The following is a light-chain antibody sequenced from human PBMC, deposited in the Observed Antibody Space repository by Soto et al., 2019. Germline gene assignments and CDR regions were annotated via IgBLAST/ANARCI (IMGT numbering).Light chain of an antibody. CDR1: SSNIGAGYD. V-gene: IGLV1-40*01. J-gene: IGLJ3*02. CDR3: QSYDSSLSGWV. Sequence: QSVLTQPPSVSGAPGQRVTISCTGSSSNIGAGYDVHWYHQLPGTAPKLVIYGNSNRPSGVPDRFYGSKSGTSASLAITGLQAEDEADYYCQSYDSSLSGWVFGGGTKLTVL. CDR2: GNS.